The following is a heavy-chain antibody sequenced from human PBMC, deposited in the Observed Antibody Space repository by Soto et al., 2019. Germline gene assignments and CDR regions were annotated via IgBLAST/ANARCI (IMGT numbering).Heavy chain of an antibody. CDR3: VSLFAF. CDR2: INSDGRDT. Sequence: EVHLVESGGGLVQPGGSLRLSCAASGFTFRYYWLHWVRQVPGRGPVWVSAINSDGRDTYYADFVEGRFTISRDNAKNTVYLQMDRLRAEDKAVYYCVSLFAFWGQGTLVPVPS. CDR1: GFTFRYYW. V-gene: IGHV3-74*01. J-gene: IGHJ4*02.